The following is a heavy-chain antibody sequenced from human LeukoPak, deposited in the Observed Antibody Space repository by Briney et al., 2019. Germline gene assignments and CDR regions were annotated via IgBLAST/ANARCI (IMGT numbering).Heavy chain of an antibody. D-gene: IGHD3-22*01. CDR1: GGTLSSYA. CDR2: IIPIFGTA. CDR3: ARGWDYDSGGRPTAYVY. J-gene: IGHJ4*02. V-gene: IGHV1-69*13. Sequence: SVKVSCKASGGTLSSYAISWVRQAPGQGLEWMGGIIPIFGTANYAQKFQGRVTITADESTSTAYMELSSLKSEDTAVYYCARGWDYDSGGRPTAYVYWGQGTLVIVSS.